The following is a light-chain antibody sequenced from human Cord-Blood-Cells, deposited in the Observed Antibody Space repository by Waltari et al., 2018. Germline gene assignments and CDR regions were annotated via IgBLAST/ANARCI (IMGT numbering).Light chain of an antibody. CDR2: GAS. CDR1: QSVSSSY. CDR3: QQYGSSPFT. Sequence: EIVLTQSPGTLSLSPGERATLSCRASQSVSSSYLAWYQQKPGQAPRLLIYGASSRATGIPDRFSGSGSGTDFTLTISRLEPEDFAVYYCQQYGSSPFTFGPGPK. J-gene: IGKJ3*01. V-gene: IGKV3-20*01.